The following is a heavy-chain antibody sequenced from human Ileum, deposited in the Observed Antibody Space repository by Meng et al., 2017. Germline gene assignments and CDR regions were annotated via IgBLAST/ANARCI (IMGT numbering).Heavy chain of an antibody. CDR3: ARGNAFFFYFYAMDV. D-gene: IGHD2-2*01. J-gene: IGHJ6*02. CDR1: GFTFSSSA. V-gene: IGHV3-23*01. Sequence: GESLKISCAASGFTFSSSAMSWVRQAPGKGLEWVSAISGSGDYTYYADSVRGRFTISRDNSKNTLSLQMNSLRAEDTAVYYCARGNAFFFYFYAMDVWGQGTTVTVSS. CDR2: ISGSGDYT.